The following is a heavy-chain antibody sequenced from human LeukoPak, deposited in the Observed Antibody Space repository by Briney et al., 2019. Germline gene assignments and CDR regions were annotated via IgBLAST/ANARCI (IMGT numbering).Heavy chain of an antibody. CDR1: GFTFSSYS. V-gene: IGHV3-21*01. D-gene: IGHD3-3*01. J-gene: IGHJ6*03. CDR2: ISNSSSYI. Sequence: GGSLRLSCAASGFTFSSYSMNWVRQAPGKGLEWVSSISNSSSYIYYADSVKGRFTISRDNAKNSLYLQMNSLRAEDTAVYYCARPRSSTRYYDFWSGYYHYYYYYMDVWGKGTTVTVSS. CDR3: ARPRSSTRYYDFWSGYYHYYYYYMDV.